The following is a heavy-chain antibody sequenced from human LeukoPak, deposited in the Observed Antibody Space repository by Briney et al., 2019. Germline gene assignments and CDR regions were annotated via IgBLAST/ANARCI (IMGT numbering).Heavy chain of an antibody. D-gene: IGHD4-23*01. CDR2: ISSNGGST. V-gene: IGHV3-64*01. J-gene: IGHJ4*02. CDR1: GFTFSSYA. Sequence: GGSLRLSCAASGFTFSSYAMHWVRQAPGKGLEYVSAISSNGGSTYYANSVKGRFTISRDNSKNTLYLQMGSLRAEDMAVYYCARADGGISYDYWGQGTLVTVSS. CDR3: ARADGGISYDY.